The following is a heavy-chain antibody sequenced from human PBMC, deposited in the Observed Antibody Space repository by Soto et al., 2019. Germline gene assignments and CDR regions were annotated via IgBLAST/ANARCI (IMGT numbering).Heavy chain of an antibody. J-gene: IGHJ4*02. Sequence: SVKVSCKASGFTFADSAVQWVRQARGQSLEWIGRIIGDSGNTKSEEKFTERVSMSWDMSTSTAFMELRILSSDDTAVYYCATANNTSPFDYSGLGTLVTVSS. CDR1: GFTFADSA. V-gene: IGHV1-58*01. D-gene: IGHD1-26*01. CDR3: ATANNTSPFDY. CDR2: IIGDSGNT.